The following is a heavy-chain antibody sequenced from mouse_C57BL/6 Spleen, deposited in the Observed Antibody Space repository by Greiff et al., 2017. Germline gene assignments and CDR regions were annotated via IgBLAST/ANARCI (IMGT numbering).Heavy chain of an antibody. Sequence: QVHVKQPGAELVRPGSSVKLSCKASGYTFTSYWMDWVKQRPGQGLEWIGNIYPSDSETHYNQKFKDKATLTVDKSSSTAYMQLSSLTSEDSAVYYCARRGGNYYYAMDYWGQGTSVTVSS. D-gene: IGHD2-1*01. J-gene: IGHJ4*01. V-gene: IGHV1-61*01. CDR2: IYPSDSET. CDR1: GYTFTSYW. CDR3: ARRGGNYYYAMDY.